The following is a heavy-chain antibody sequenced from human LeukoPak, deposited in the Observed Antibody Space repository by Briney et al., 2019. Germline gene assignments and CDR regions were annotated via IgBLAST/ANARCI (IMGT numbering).Heavy chain of an antibody. CDR3: ARYLPMAGAESPLFDY. Sequence: PGGSLRLSCAASGFTFSSYAMHWVRQAPGKGLEYVSAISSNGGSTYYANSVKGRFTISRDNSKNTLFLQMNSLRAEDTAVYYCARYLPMAGAESPLFDYWGQGTLVTVSS. J-gene: IGHJ4*02. V-gene: IGHV3-64*01. CDR1: GFTFSSYA. D-gene: IGHD5-24*01. CDR2: ISSNGGST.